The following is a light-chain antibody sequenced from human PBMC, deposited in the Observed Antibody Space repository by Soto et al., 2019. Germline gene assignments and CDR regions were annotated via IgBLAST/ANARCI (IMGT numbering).Light chain of an antibody. CDR2: GAS. CDR1: QNVNSN. CDR3: QQYNDWPPYT. V-gene: IGKV3-15*01. Sequence: EVVMTQSPVTLSVSPGDGATLSCRASQNVNSNLAWYQQKPGQAPRLLIYGASTRATGIPARFSGSGPGTEFTLTINSLQSEDFAVYYCQQYNDWPPYTFGQGTKLEI. J-gene: IGKJ2*01.